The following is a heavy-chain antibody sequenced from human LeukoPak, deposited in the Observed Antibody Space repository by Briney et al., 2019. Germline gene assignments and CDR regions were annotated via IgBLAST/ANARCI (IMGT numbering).Heavy chain of an antibody. J-gene: IGHJ3*02. D-gene: IGHD2-2*01. CDR1: GGSFSGYY. CDR3: ARPYAGYCSSTSCYADAFNI. Sequence: PSETLSLTCAVYGGSFSGYYWSWIRQPPGKGLEWIGEINHSGSTKYNPSLKSRLTTSVDTSKNQFSLKLSSVTAADTAVYYCARPYAGYCSSTSCYADAFNIWGQGTMVTVSS. V-gene: IGHV4-34*01. CDR2: INHSGST.